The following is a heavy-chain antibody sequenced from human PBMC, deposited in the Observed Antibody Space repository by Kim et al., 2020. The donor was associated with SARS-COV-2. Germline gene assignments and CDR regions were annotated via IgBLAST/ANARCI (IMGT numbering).Heavy chain of an antibody. V-gene: IGHV4-39*01. Sequence: SETLSLTCTVSGGSISSSSYYWGWIRQPPGKGLEWIGSIYYSGSTYYNPSLKSRVTISVDTSKNQFSLKLSSVTAADTAVYYCARREVLLWFGESPYDAFDIWGQGKMVTVSS. CDR3: ARREVLLWFGESPYDAFDI. CDR1: GGSISSSSYY. D-gene: IGHD3-10*01. J-gene: IGHJ3*02. CDR2: IYYSGST.